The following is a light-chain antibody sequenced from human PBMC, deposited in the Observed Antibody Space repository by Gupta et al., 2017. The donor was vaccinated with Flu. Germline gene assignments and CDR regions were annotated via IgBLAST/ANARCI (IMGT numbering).Light chain of an antibody. V-gene: IGKV6-21*01. Sequence: PKEKVTITCRASQNIGALHWYQQKPDQSPKLRIKYASQSFSGVPSRFSGSGSGTDFTLTINSLEAEDAATYYCHQSSSLPFTFGPGTKVDIK. CDR3: HQSSSLPFT. CDR2: YAS. J-gene: IGKJ3*01. CDR1: QNIGA.